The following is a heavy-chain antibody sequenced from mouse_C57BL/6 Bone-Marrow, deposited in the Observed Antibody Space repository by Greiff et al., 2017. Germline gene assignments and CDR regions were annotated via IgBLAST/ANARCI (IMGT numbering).Heavy chain of an antibody. CDR3: ARQGTTVPFYFDY. CDR2: ISSGGSYT. CDR1: GFTFSSYG. Sequence: EVQVVESGGDLVKPGGSLKLSCAASGFTFSSYGMSWVRQTPDKRLEWVATISSGGSYTYYPDSVKGRFTISRDNAKNTLYLQMSSLKSEDTAMYYCARQGTTVPFYFDYWGQGTTLTVSS. V-gene: IGHV5-6*01. J-gene: IGHJ2*01. D-gene: IGHD1-1*01.